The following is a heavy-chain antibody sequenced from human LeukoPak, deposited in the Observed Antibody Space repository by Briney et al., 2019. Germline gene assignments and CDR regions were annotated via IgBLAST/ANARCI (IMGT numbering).Heavy chain of an antibody. V-gene: IGHV3-7*01. CDR3: ATYSPTPRRRLDY. D-gene: IGHD2-21*01. CDR1: GFIFSNYY. J-gene: IGHJ4*02. Sequence: GGSLRLSCAASGFIFSNYYVTWVRQAPGKGLEWVAGIKQDGSEESYVDSAKGRFTISRDDAQNSVYLQMTSLRAEDTAVYYCATYSPTPRRRLDYWGQGTLVTVSS. CDR2: IKQDGSEE.